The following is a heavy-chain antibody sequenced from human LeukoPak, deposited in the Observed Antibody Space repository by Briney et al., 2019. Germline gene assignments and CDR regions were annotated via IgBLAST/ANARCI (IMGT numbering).Heavy chain of an antibody. CDR2: ISAYNGNT. CDR3: ARDGPRPSSGWFDP. Sequence: ASVKVSCKASGYTFTSYGISWVRQAPGQGLEWMGWISAYNGNTNYAQKLQGRVTMTTDTSTSTAYMELRSLRSDDAAVYYCARDGPRPSSGWFDPWGQGTLVTVSS. CDR1: GYTFTSYG. J-gene: IGHJ5*02. D-gene: IGHD6-6*01. V-gene: IGHV1-18*01.